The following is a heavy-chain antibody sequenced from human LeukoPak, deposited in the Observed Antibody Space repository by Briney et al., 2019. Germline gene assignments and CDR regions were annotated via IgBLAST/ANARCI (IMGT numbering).Heavy chain of an antibody. CDR1: GGTFSSYA. V-gene: IGHV1-69*05. Sequence: SVKVSCQASGGTFSSYAISWVRQAPGQGLEWMGGIIPIFGTANYAQKFQGTVTITTDESTSTAYMELSSLRSEDTAVYYCAREKYCSSTSCYRSPDAFDIWGQGTMVTVSS. CDR3: AREKYCSSTSCYRSPDAFDI. D-gene: IGHD2-2*01. CDR2: IIPIFGTA. J-gene: IGHJ3*02.